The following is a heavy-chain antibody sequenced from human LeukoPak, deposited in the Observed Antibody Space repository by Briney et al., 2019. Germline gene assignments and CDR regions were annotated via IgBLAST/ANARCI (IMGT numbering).Heavy chain of an antibody. Sequence: GGSLRLSCAASGFTFSSYGMHWVRQAPGKGLEWVAVISYDGSNKYYADSVKGRFTISRDNSKNTLYLQMNSLRAEDTAVYYCAKITDLYSSSWYPAGDYWGQGTLVTVSS. D-gene: IGHD6-13*01. CDR3: AKITDLYSSSWYPAGDY. J-gene: IGHJ4*02. V-gene: IGHV3-30*18. CDR1: GFTFSSYG. CDR2: ISYDGSNK.